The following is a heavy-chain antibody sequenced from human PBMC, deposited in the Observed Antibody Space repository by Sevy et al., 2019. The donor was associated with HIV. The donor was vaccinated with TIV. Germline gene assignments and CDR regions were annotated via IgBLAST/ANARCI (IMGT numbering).Heavy chain of an antibody. CDR2: ISGSGGST. CDR3: AKASVSGILSGYYSYYYGMDV. D-gene: IGHD3-9*01. CDR1: GFTFSSYA. J-gene: IGHJ6*02. Sequence: GGSLRLSCAASGFTFSSYAMSWVRQAPGKGLEWVSAISGSGGSTYYADSVKGRFTISRDNSKNTLYLQMNSLSAEDTDVYYCAKASVSGILSGYYSYYYGMDVWGQGTTVTVSS. V-gene: IGHV3-23*01.